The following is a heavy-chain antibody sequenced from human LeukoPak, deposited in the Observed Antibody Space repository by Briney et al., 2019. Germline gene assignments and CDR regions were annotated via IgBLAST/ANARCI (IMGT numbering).Heavy chain of an antibody. Sequence: GRSLRLSCAASGFTFNNYAMSWVRQAPGKGLEWVAAISGSGATTYYGDSVKGRFTISRDNSKNTLYLQMNSLRADDTAVYYCAKDRANWGHSGDYWGQGTRVTVSS. J-gene: IGHJ4*02. CDR3: AKDRANWGHSGDY. CDR2: ISGSGATT. V-gene: IGHV3-23*01. CDR1: GFTFNNYA. D-gene: IGHD7-27*01.